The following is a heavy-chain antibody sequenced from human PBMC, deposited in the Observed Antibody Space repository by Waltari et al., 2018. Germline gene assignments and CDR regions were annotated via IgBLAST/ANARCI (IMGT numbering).Heavy chain of an antibody. CDR2: IKPNSGGT. CDR1: GYTFTGYY. D-gene: IGHD6-13*01. J-gene: IGHJ6*02. V-gene: IGHV1-2*04. CDR3: ARGASSSWHQYYYYYGMDV. Sequence: QVQLVQSGAEVKKPGASVKVSCKASGYTFTGYYMHWVRQAPGQGLEWMGWIKPNSGGTNYAQKLQGWVTMTRDTSISTAYMELSRLRSDDTAVYYCARGASSSWHQYYYYYGMDVWGQGTTVTVSS.